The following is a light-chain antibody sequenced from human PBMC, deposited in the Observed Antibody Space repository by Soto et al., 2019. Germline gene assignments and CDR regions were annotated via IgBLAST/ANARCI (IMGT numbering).Light chain of an antibody. J-gene: IGKJ3*01. CDR2: SAS. CDR3: HQYRFSPPFT. CDR1: QSVNSNY. Sequence: IVLTQYPGTLSLSPGESVTLSCRASQSVNSNYLAWYQQKPGQPHRLLIYSASFRATGIPDRFSGSGSGTDFSLTVSRLEPDYFEVYYCHQYRFSPPFTFSPGTKVDFK. V-gene: IGKV3-20*01.